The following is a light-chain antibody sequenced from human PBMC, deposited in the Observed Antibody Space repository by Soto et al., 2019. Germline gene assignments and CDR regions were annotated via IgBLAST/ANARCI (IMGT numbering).Light chain of an antibody. J-gene: IGKJ4*01. CDR2: DAS. CDR3: LQYSGYVPA. V-gene: IGKV1-33*01. CDR1: QDISNY. Sequence: DIQMTQSPSSLSASVGDRVTITCQASQDISNYLNWYQQKPGKAPKLLIYDASNLETGVPSRFSGSGSGTDFTFTISSLQPEDIATYYCLQYSGYVPAFGGGTKVEIK.